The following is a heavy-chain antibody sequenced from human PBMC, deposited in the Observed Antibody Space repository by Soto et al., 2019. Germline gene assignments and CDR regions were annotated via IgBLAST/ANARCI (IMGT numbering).Heavy chain of an antibody. J-gene: IGHJ6*04. CDR1: CYTFTSYG. Sequence: QVQLVQSGAEVKKPGASVKVSCKASCYTFTSYGISWVRQAPGQGLEWMGWISDYNGNPNYAQKLQGRFSMTTHTSTSTSYMGLRSLRSDDTAVYHSARGVTNLGVCGKGTAVTVSS. V-gene: IGHV1-18*01. D-gene: IGHD3-3*01. CDR2: ISDYNGNP. CDR3: ARGVTNLGV.